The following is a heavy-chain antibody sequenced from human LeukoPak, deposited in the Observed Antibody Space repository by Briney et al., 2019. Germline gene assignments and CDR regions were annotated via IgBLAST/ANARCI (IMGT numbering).Heavy chain of an antibody. J-gene: IGHJ4*02. CDR3: ARSTAVAGEEYFDY. D-gene: IGHD6-19*01. CDR1: GGSISSSSYY. CDR2: INHSGST. V-gene: IGHV4-39*07. Sequence: SETLSLTCTVSGGSISSSSYYWGWIRQPPGKGLEWIGEINHSGSTNYNPSLKSRVTISVDTSKNQFSLKLSSATAADTAVYYCARSTAVAGEEYFDYWGQGTLVTVSS.